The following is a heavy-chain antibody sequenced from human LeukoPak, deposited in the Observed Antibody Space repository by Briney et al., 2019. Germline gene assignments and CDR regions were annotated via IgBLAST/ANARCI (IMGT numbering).Heavy chain of an antibody. CDR3: MRQAAAGTTPAY. CDR2: VYAGAFDA. CDR1: GYSFTSYG. D-gene: IGHD6-13*01. Sequence: GEPLTISCKGSGYSFTSYGIGWVRQMPGKGLEWMGIVYAGAFDAGYTPSSQGQVAVSADKSTSTAYLQWSSLKPSDTAMYYCMRQAAAGTTPAYWGEGTPVTVSS. V-gene: IGHV5-51*01. J-gene: IGHJ4*02.